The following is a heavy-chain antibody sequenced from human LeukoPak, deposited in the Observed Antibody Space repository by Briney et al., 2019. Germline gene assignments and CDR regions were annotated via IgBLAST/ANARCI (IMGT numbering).Heavy chain of an antibody. V-gene: IGHV4-34*01. D-gene: IGHD1-26*01. J-gene: IGHJ5*02. Sequence: SETLSLTCAVYGGSFSGYYWSWIRQPPGKGLEWIGEINHSGSTNYNPSLKSRVTISVDTSKNQFSLKLSSVTAADTAVYYCARGPVGATSRNWFDPWGQGTLVTVSS. CDR2: INHSGST. CDR1: GGSFSGYY. CDR3: ARGPVGATSRNWFDP.